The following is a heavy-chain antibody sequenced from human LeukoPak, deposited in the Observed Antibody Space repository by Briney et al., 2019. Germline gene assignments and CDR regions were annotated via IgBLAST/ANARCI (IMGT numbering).Heavy chain of an antibody. D-gene: IGHD3-22*01. J-gene: IGHJ4*02. V-gene: IGHV6-1*01. CDR1: RDSVSSNSAA. CDR3: AREGVSSGSHYFDY. CDR2: TYYRSKWYN. Sequence: SQTLSPTCAISRDSVSSNSAAWDWVRQSPSRGLEWLGRTYYRSKWYNDYAVSVKSRITINPDTSKNQFSLQLNSVTPEDTAVYYCAREGVSSGSHYFDYWGQGTLVTVSS.